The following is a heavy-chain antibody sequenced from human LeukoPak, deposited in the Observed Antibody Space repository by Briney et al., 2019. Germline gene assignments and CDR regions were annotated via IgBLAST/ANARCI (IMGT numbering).Heavy chain of an antibody. D-gene: IGHD6-19*01. Sequence: ASVTVSCTVSGYTLTELSMHWVRQAPGKGLEWMGGFDPEDGETIYAQKFQGRVTMTEDTSTDTAYMELSSLRSEDTAVYYCARVGYSSGWGFPNDAFDIWGQGTMVTASS. CDR2: FDPEDGET. CDR1: GYTLTELS. V-gene: IGHV1-24*01. J-gene: IGHJ3*02. CDR3: ARVGYSSGWGFPNDAFDI.